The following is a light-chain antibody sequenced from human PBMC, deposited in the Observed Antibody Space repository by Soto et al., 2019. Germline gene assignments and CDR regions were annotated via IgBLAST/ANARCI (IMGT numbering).Light chain of an antibody. CDR3: SSLTSGSTRV. J-gene: IGLJ1*01. CDR1: SSDVGGYDY. CDR2: EVT. V-gene: IGLV2-14*01. Sequence: QSALTQPASVSGSPGQSITISCTGTSSDVGGYDYVSWYQQHPDKAPKLIVYEVTHRPSGVSNRFSGSKSGNTASLTISGLQAEDEADYYCSSLTSGSTRVFGTGTKLTVL.